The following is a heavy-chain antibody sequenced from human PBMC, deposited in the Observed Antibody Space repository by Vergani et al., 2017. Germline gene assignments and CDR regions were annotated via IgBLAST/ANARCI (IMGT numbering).Heavy chain of an antibody. CDR2: ISAYNGNT. Sequence: QVQLVQSGAEVKKPGASVKVSCKASGYTFTSYGISWVRQAPGQGLEWMGWISAYNGNTNYAQKLQGRVTMTTDTSTSTSYMELRSLRSDDTAVYYCARDSIPPPYYDILTGPNLYGFPPGDYWGQRTLVTVAS. CDR3: ARDSIPPPYYDILTGPNLYGFPPGDY. J-gene: IGHJ4*02. V-gene: IGHV1-18*01. CDR1: GYTFTSYG. D-gene: IGHD3-9*01.